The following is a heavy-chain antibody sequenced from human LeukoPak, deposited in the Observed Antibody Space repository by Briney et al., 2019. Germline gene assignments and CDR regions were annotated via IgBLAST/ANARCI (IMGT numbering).Heavy chain of an antibody. D-gene: IGHD6-13*01. Sequence: GRSLRLSCAASGFTFSSYAMHWVRRAPGKGLEWVAVISYDGSNKYYADSVKGRFTFSRDNSKNTLYVQMNSLRAEDTVVYYCARGTAATPKAPFDYWGQGTLVTVSS. V-gene: IGHV3-30-3*01. CDR1: GFTFSSYA. CDR2: ISYDGSNK. J-gene: IGHJ4*02. CDR3: ARGTAATPKAPFDY.